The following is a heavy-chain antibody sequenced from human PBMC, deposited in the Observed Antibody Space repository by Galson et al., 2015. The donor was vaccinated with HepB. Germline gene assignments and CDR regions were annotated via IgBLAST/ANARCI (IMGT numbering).Heavy chain of an antibody. CDR3: AKSLYYYDSSGYERFDY. V-gene: IGHV3-23*01. Sequence: SLRLSCAASGFTFSSYAMSWVRQAPGKGLEWVSTISGSGGSTYYADSVKGRFTISRDNSKNTLYLQMNSLRAEDTAVYYCAKSLYYYDSSGYERFDYWGQGTLVTVSS. D-gene: IGHD3-22*01. J-gene: IGHJ4*02. CDR1: GFTFSSYA. CDR2: ISGSGGST.